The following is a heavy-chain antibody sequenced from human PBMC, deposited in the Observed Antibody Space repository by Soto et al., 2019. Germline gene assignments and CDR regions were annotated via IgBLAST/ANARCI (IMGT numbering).Heavy chain of an antibody. Sequence: SVKVSCKASGGTFSSYTISWVRQAPGQGLEWMGRIIPILGIANYAQKFQGRVTITADKSTSTAYMELSSLRSEDTAVYYCARGPVMTYFDYWGQGTLVTVSS. CDR2: IIPILGIA. J-gene: IGHJ4*02. D-gene: IGHD2-21*01. CDR1: GGTFSSYT. V-gene: IGHV1-69*02. CDR3: ARGPVMTYFDY.